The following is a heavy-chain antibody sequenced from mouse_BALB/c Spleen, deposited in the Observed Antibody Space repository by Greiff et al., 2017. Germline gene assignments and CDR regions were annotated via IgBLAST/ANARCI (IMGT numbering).Heavy chain of an antibody. CDR3: ARGGFTTALYYFDY. D-gene: IGHD1-2*01. V-gene: IGHV14-1*02. CDR2: IDPENGNT. Sequence: EVQLHQSGAELVRPGALVKLSCKASGFNIKDYYMHWVKQRPEQGLEWIGWIDPENGNTIYDPKFQGKASITADTSSNTAYLQLSSLTSEDTAVYYCARGGFTTALYYFDYWGQGTTLTVSS. J-gene: IGHJ2*01. CDR1: GFNIKDYY.